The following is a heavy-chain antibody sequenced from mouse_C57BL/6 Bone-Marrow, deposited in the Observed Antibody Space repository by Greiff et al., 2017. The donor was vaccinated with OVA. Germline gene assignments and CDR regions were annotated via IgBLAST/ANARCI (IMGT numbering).Heavy chain of an antibody. CDR1: GYTFTSYW. CDR2: IHPNSGST. Sequence: VKLQQPGAELVKPGASVKLSCKASGYTFTSYWMHWVKQRPGQGLEWIGMIHPNSGSTNYNEKFKSKATLTVDKSSSTAYMQLSSLTSEDSAVYYCAGLREWYAMDYWGQGTSVTVSS. J-gene: IGHJ4*01. D-gene: IGHD2-2*01. CDR3: AGLREWYAMDY. V-gene: IGHV1-64*01.